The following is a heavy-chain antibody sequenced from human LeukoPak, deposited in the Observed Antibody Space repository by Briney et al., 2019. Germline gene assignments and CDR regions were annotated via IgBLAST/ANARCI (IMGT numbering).Heavy chain of an antibody. Sequence: SQTLSLTCTVSGGSISSGSYYWSWIRQPAGKGLEWIGRIYTSGSTNYNPSLKSRVTISVDTSKNQFSLKLISVTAADTAVYYCARGWYLDYWGQGTLVTVSS. CDR1: GGSISSGSYY. V-gene: IGHV4-61*02. CDR2: IYTSGST. J-gene: IGHJ4*02. D-gene: IGHD2-15*01. CDR3: ARGWYLDY.